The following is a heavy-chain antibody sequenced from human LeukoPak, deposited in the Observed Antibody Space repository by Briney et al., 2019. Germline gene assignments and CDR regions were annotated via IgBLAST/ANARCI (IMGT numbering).Heavy chain of an antibody. V-gene: IGHV4-34*01. CDR1: GGSFSGYY. CDR2: INHSGST. CDR3: ARVPLNPGKRRPNAFDI. D-gene: IGHD7-27*01. J-gene: IGHJ3*02. Sequence: SETLSLTCAVYGGSFSGYYWSWIRQPPGKGLEWIGEINHSGSTNYNPSLKSRVTISVDTSKNQFSLKLSSVTAADTAVYYCARVPLNPGKRRPNAFDIWGQGTMVTVSS.